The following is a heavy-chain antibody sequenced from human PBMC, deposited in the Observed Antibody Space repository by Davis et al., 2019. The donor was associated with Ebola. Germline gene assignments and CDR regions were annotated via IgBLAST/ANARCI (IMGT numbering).Heavy chain of an antibody. V-gene: IGHV1-69*10. CDR1: GGTFSNYA. Sequence: SVKVSCKASGGTFSNYAISWVRQAHGQGLEWMGGIIPVLDVTNDAQQFQGRVTITADEITSTAYMELSSLTSEDTAVYYCAIMTNYYDSSGYYNALLYYFDYWGQGTLVTISS. J-gene: IGHJ4*02. CDR3: AIMTNYYDSSGYYNALLYYFDY. D-gene: IGHD3-22*01. CDR2: IIPVLDVT.